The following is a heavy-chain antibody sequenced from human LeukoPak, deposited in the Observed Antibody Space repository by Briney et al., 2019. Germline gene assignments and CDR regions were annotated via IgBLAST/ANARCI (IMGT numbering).Heavy chain of an antibody. D-gene: IGHD5-12*01. CDR2: IKQDGSEK. V-gene: IGHV3-7*01. CDR1: GFTFSSYW. Sequence: PGGSLRLSCAASGFTFSSYWMSLVRQAPGKGLEWVANIKQDGSEKYYVDSVKGRFTISRDNSKNTLYLQMNSLSVEDTAVYYCAREYSGYDPGYYYIDVRGKGTTVTVSS. CDR3: AREYSGYDPGYYYIDV. J-gene: IGHJ6*03.